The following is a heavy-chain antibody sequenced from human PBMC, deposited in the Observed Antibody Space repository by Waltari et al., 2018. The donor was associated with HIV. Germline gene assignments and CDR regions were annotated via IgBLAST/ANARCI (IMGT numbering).Heavy chain of an antibody. CDR3: ASSRAAAGLDS. D-gene: IGHD6-13*01. V-gene: IGHV4-59*01. J-gene: IGHJ4*02. CDR2: VFYSGTT. CDR1: GGSIGTNF. Sequence: QVQLQESGPGLVKPSETLSLMCTVYGGSIGTNFWSWLRPPPGKGLEWIGYVFYSGTTNYTPSLKIRVTISVDTSKNQFSLNLRSVTAADTAVYYCASSRAAAGLDSWGQGTQVTVSS.